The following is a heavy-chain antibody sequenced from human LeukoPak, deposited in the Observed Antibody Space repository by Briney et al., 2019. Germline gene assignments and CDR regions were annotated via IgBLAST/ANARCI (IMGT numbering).Heavy chain of an antibody. J-gene: IGHJ6*03. CDR2: IRSDGRDK. CDR1: GFTFSSYD. V-gene: IGHV3-30*02. CDR3: ATRKGNYMDV. D-gene: IGHD6-13*01. Sequence: PVGSLRLSCAASGFTFSSYDIHWVRQAPGKGLEWVALIRSDGRDKYYAASVKGRFTISRDNSKNTLYLQMNSLRAEDTAVYYCATRKGNYMDVWGKGTTVTVSS.